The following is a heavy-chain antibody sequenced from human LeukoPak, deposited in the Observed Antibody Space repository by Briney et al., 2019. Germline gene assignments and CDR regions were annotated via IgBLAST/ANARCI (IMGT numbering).Heavy chain of an antibody. CDR2: IRSDGTNK. CDR1: GFTFTSHG. D-gene: IGHD1-1*01. CDR3: AKGGERGTFYFDY. Sequence: GGSLRLSCAASGFTFTSHGMHWVRQAPGKGLEWVAFIRSDGTNKYYADSVKGRFTISRDISKNTLYLQMNSLRAEDTAVYYCAKGGERGTFYFDYWGQGTLVTVSS. J-gene: IGHJ4*02. V-gene: IGHV3-30*02.